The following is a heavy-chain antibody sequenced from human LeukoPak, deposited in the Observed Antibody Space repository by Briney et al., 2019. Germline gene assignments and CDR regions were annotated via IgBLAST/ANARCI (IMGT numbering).Heavy chain of an antibody. D-gene: IGHD5-24*01. V-gene: IGHV3-49*03. CDR2: IRSKAYGGTT. Sequence: QPGGSLRLSCTASGFTFGDYAMSWFRQAPGKGLEWVGFIRSKAYGGTTEYAASVKGRFTISRDDSKSIAYLQMNSLKTEDTAVYYCTRDRGIYVEMATGGYYFDYWGQGTLVTVSS. J-gene: IGHJ4*02. CDR3: TRDRGIYVEMATGGYYFDY. CDR1: GFTFGDYA.